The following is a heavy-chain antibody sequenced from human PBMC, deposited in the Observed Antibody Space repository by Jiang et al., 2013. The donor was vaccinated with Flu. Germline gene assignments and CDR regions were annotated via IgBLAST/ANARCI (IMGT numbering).Heavy chain of an antibody. CDR3: ARVLRNCTNGVCRYYYYGMDV. J-gene: IGHJ6*02. D-gene: IGHD2-8*01. V-gene: IGHV1-18*04. Sequence: SGAEVKKPGASVKVSCKASGYTFTSYGISWVRQAPGQGLEWMGWISAYNGNTNYAQKLQGRVTMTTDTSTSTAYMELRSLRSDDTAVYYCARVLRNCTNGVCRYYYYGMDVWGQGTTVTVSS. CDR1: GYTFTSYG. CDR2: ISAYNGNT.